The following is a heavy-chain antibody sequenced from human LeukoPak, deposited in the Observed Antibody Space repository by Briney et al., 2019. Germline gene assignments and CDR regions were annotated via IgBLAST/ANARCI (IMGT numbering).Heavy chain of an antibody. CDR1: GFTFSSYW. V-gene: IGHV3-7*01. CDR2: IKQDGSEK. CDR3: VRGLSDYDFWSGYYTDHDAFDI. Sequence: GGSLRLSCAASGFTFSSYWMSWVRQTPGKGLEWVANIKQDGSEKYYVDSVKGRFTISRDNAKNSLYLQMNSLRAEDTAVYYCVRGLSDYDFWSGYYTDHDAFDIWGQGTMVTVSS. D-gene: IGHD3-3*01. J-gene: IGHJ3*02.